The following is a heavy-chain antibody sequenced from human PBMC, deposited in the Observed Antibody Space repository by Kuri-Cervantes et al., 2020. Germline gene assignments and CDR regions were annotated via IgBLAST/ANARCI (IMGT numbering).Heavy chain of an antibody. D-gene: IGHD3-10*01. Sequence: LSLTCAASGFTFSRSGIHWVRQAPGKGLEWVAVISYDGSNKYYADSVKGRFTISRDNSKNTLYLQMNSLRAEDTAVYYCAKDLFYGSGSFGAFDIWGHGTMVTVSS. CDR3: AKDLFYGSGSFGAFDI. CDR1: GFTFSRSG. CDR2: ISYDGSNK. J-gene: IGHJ3*02. V-gene: IGHV3-30*18.